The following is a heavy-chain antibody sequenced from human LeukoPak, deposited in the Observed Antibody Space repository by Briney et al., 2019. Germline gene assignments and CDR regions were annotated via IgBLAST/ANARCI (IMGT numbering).Heavy chain of an antibody. CDR2: IVSGGGTQ. D-gene: IGHD3-22*01. J-gene: IGHJ4*02. CDR3: ARGGRTMVVVVSFDN. CDR1: GFTFSGHE. Sequence: GGSLRLSCAPSGFTFSGHEMNWVPQAPGKGLEWISYIVSGGGTQYSADPVKGRFTIYRDNAKNSLYLQMNNLRAEDTAVYYCARGGRTMVVVVSFDNWGQGILVTVSS. V-gene: IGHV3-48*03.